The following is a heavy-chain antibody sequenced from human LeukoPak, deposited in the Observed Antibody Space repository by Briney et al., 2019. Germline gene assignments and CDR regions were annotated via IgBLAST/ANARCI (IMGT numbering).Heavy chain of an antibody. CDR3: ARGWFGELINY. Sequence: SETLSLTCAVYGGSFSGYYWNWLRQPPGKGGEWIGEIKHRGSTNYNPSLNRRVTISVDTSKNQLSLKVSSVTAADTAVYYCARGWFGELINYWGQGTLVTVSS. CDR1: GGSFSGYY. V-gene: IGHV4-34*01. J-gene: IGHJ4*02. CDR2: IKHRGST. D-gene: IGHD3-10*01.